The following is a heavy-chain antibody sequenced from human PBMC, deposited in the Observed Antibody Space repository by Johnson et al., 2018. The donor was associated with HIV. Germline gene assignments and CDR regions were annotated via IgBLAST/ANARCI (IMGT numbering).Heavy chain of an antibody. CDR3: ARASGYYLSDAFDI. Sequence: VQLVESRGVLVQPGGSLRLSCAASGFTFSSYDMHWVRQATGKGLEWVSAIGTAGDTYYPGSVKGRFTISRENAKNSLYLQMNSLRAGDTAVYYCARASGYYLSDAFDIWGQGTMVTVSS. CDR1: GFTFSSYD. J-gene: IGHJ3*02. V-gene: IGHV3-13*01. CDR2: IGTAGDT. D-gene: IGHD3-22*01.